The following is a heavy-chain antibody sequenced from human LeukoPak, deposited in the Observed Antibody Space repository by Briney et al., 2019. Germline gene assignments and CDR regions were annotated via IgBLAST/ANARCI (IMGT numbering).Heavy chain of an antibody. J-gene: IGHJ5*01. CDR3: AREANSYGSNWFDP. CDR2: IDYSGST. V-gene: IGHV4-59*01. CDR1: GVSINTYY. Sequence: PSETLSLTCTVSGVSINTYYWSWLPQPPGKGLEGIVYIDYSGSTNYNPSFKSRVTISLQTPKNQFSLKLSSVPAADTAVYYWAREANSYGSNWFDPWGQGTLVTVSS. D-gene: IGHD5-18*01.